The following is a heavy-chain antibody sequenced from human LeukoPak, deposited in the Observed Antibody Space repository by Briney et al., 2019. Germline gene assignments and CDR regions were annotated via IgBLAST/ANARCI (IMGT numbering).Heavy chain of an antibody. D-gene: IGHD1-26*01. V-gene: IGHV3-23*01. CDR3: ARRAGGTPEN. CDR2: IGGDGTST. Sequence: GGSLRLSCAASGFTFNIYAMTWVRQAPGKGLDWVSAIGGDGTSTDYADSVKGRFTISRDNSKNTLYLQMNRLRAEDTALYYCARRAGGTPENWGLGTLVTVSS. CDR1: GFTFNIYA. J-gene: IGHJ4*02.